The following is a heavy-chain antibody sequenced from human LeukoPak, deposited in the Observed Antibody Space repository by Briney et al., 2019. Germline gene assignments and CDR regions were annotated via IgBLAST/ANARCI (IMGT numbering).Heavy chain of an antibody. Sequence: SETLSLTCTVSGGSISSSSYYWGWIRQPPGKGLEWIGSIYYSGSTYYNPSLKSRVTISVDTSKNQFSLKLSSVTAADTAVYYCAREVGTTGAFDIWGQGTMVTLSS. J-gene: IGHJ3*02. V-gene: IGHV4-39*02. D-gene: IGHD1-26*01. CDR1: GGSISSSSYY. CDR3: AREVGTTGAFDI. CDR2: IYYSGST.